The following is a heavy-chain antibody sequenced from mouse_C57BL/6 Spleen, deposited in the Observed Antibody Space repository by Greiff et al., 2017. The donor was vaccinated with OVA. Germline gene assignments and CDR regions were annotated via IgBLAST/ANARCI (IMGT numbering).Heavy chain of an antibody. CDR3: TRSGDTTVVAPPGFAY. J-gene: IGHJ3*01. CDR2: IYPGNSDT. CDR1: GFTFTSYW. Sequence: VQLKESGTVLARPGASVKMSCKTSGFTFTSYWMHWVKQRPGQGLEWIGAIYPGNSDTSYNQKFKGKAKLTAVTSASTAYMELSSLTNEDSAVYYCTRSGDTTVVAPPGFAYWGQGTLVTVSA. V-gene: IGHV1-5*01. D-gene: IGHD1-1*01.